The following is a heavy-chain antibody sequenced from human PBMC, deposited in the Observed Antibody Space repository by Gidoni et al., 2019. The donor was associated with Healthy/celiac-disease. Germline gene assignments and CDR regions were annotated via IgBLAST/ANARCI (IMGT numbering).Heavy chain of an antibody. D-gene: IGHD6-6*01. J-gene: IGHJ6*02. CDR2: LWYDGSNK. V-gene: IGHV3-33*01. Sequence: VQLVESGGGVVQPGRSLRLSCAASGFPFSSYGMHWVRQSPGKGLEWVAVLWYDGSNKYYADSVKGRFTISRDNSRNTLYLQMNSLRAEDTAVYYCARDITSIAAPSPYYYGMDVWGQGTTVTVSS. CDR1: GFPFSSYG. CDR3: ARDITSIAAPSPYYYGMDV.